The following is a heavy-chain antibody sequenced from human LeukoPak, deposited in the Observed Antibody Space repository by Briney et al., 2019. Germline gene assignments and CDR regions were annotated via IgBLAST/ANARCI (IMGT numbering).Heavy chain of an antibody. CDR3: ARLNGGR. V-gene: IGHV4-59*08. Sequence: SETLSLTCTVSGGFTIYYWCWIRQPPGKVLECIGYINYSGSTSYNPSLKSRVTISVDTSRDQFSLKLTSVTAADTAVYYCARLNGGRWGQGILVTVSS. J-gene: IGHJ4*02. CDR2: INYSGST. CDR1: GGFTIYY. D-gene: IGHD7-27*01.